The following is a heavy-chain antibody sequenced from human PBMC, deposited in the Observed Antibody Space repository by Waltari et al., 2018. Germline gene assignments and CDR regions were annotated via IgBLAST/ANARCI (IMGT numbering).Heavy chain of an antibody. Sequence: VQLVESGGGLVHPGGSLRVSCVVSGFIFADHYMDWVRQAPGKSPAWVGRIANRANSYITEYPASMKGRFTISREDSKNLLFLQMTDLKSEDTAIYYCVRGGYYYDSNGGYFQFWGRGTLVTVSS. D-gene: IGHD3-22*01. V-gene: IGHV3-72*01. CDR2: IANRANSYIT. CDR1: GFIFADHY. CDR3: VRGGYYYDSNGGYFQF. J-gene: IGHJ1*01.